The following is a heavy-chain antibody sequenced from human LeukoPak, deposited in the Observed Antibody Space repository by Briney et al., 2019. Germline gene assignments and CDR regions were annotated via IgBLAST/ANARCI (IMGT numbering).Heavy chain of an antibody. Sequence: PGGSLRLSCAASGFTFSSYWMHWVRQAPGKGRVWVSRISEDGSSANYADSVKGRFTISRDNAKNTLYLQMNSLRAEDTAVYYCARHLHDWGQGTLVTVSS. CDR1: GFTFSSYW. V-gene: IGHV3-74*01. CDR3: ARHLHD. J-gene: IGHJ4*02. CDR2: ISEDGSSA. D-gene: IGHD3-16*01.